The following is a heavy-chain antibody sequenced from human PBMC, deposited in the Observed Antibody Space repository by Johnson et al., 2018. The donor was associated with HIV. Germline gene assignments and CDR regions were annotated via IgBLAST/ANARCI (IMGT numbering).Heavy chain of an antibody. CDR3: ARVGTVRDAFDI. Sequence: QVQLVESGGGVVQPGKSLRLSCAASGFAFSRYAMHWVRQAPGKGLEWVAIISYDGSNKYYADSVKGRFTISRDNSKNTLYLQMNSLRAEDTAVYYCARVGTVRDAFDIWGQGTMVTVSS. V-gene: IGHV3-30*04. D-gene: IGHD7-27*01. J-gene: IGHJ3*02. CDR2: ISYDGSNK. CDR1: GFAFSRYA.